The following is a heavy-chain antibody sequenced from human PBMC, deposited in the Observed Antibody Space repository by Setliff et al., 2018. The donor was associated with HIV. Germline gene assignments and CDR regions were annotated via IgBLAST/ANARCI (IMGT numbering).Heavy chain of an antibody. Sequence: SVKVSCKASGGTFSSYAISWMRQAPGQGLEWLGGIIPVFGTVNYAQRFQGRVTITADESTSTAYLELSSLRSEDTAVYYCARGVSSLSCSSASCFYYYGMDVWGQGTTVTV. D-gene: IGHD2-2*01. V-gene: IGHV1-69*13. CDR1: GGTFSSYA. CDR2: IIPVFGTV. J-gene: IGHJ6*02. CDR3: ARGVSSLSCSSASCFYYYGMDV.